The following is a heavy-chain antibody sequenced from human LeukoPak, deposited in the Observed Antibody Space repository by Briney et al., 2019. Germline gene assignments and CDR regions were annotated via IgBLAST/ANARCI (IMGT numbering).Heavy chain of an antibody. CDR2: INPNSGGT. CDR1: GYTFTGYY. V-gene: IGHV1-2*02. D-gene: IGHD1-14*01. CDR3: ARENPYVS. Sequence: ASVKVSCKASGYTFTGYYMHWVRQAPGQGLEWMGWINPNSGGTNYAQKFQGRVTMTRDTSISTAYMELSSLRVDDTGVYYCARENPYVSWGQGTLVTVSS. J-gene: IGHJ5*02.